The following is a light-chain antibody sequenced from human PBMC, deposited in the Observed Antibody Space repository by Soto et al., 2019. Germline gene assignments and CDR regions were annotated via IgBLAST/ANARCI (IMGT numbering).Light chain of an antibody. CDR3: QQRNNWPLT. J-gene: IGKJ4*01. Sequence: EIVLTQSPATLSLSPGERATLSCRASQSVSSYLAWYQQKPGQAPRLLIYDASNRATGIPARFSGSGSGTDFTLTISSLEPEDVAFYYCQQRNNWPLTFGGGTKVEIK. CDR1: QSVSSY. V-gene: IGKV3-11*01. CDR2: DAS.